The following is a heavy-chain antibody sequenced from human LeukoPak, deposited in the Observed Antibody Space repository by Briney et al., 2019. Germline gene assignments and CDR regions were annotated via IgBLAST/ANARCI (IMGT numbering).Heavy chain of an antibody. J-gene: IGHJ3*02. CDR3: ARHYRYYYDSSDYYYGAFGAFDI. CDR1: GYSFTNYW. Sequence: GESLKISCKGSGYSFTNYWISWVRQMPGKGLEWMGRIDPSDSYTNYSPSFQGHVTISADKSISTAYLQWSSLKASDTAMYYCARHYRYYYDSSDYYYGAFGAFDIWGQGTMVTVSS. D-gene: IGHD3-22*01. CDR2: IDPSDSYT. V-gene: IGHV5-10-1*01.